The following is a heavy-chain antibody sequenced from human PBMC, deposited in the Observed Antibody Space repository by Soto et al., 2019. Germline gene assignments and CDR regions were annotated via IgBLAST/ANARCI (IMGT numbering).Heavy chain of an antibody. J-gene: IGHJ6*02. Sequence: QLQLQESGPGLVKPSETLSLTCTVSGGSISSSSYYWGWIRQPPGKGLEWIGSIYYSGSTYYNPSLKSRVTMSVDTSKNQFSLKLSAVTAAYTAVYYCASYCSSTSCYTGGAYYYYYGMDVCGQGTTVTFS. D-gene: IGHD2-2*02. CDR2: IYYSGST. V-gene: IGHV4-39*01. CDR1: GGSISSSSYY. CDR3: ASYCSSTSCYTGGAYYYYYGMDV.